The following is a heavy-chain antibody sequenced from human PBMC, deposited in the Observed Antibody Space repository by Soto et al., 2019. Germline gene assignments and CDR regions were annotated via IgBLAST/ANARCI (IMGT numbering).Heavy chain of an antibody. D-gene: IGHD2-21*01. J-gene: IGHJ3*02. CDR1: GGSISSYD. V-gene: IGHV4-59*01. CDR2: IYYSGTT. CDR3: ASTNIVVVNDAFDI. Sequence: SETLSLTGTVSGGSISSYDCSWIRQPPGKGLEWIGYIYYSGTTNYNPSLKSRVTISVDTSKNQFSLKLSAVTAADTAVYYCASTNIVVVNDAFDILGQVTIFTV.